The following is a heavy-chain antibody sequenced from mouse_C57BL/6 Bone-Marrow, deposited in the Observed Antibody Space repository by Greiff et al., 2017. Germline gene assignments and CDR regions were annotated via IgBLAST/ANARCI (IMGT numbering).Heavy chain of an antibody. D-gene: IGHD1-1*01. CDR2: INPGSGGT. CDR3: ARDYGSDYYAMDY. CDR1: GYAFTNYL. V-gene: IGHV1-54*01. Sequence: VQLQQSGAELVRPGTSVKVSCKASGYAFTNYLIEWVKQRPGQGLEWIGVINPGSGGTNYNEKFKGKATPTADKSSSTAYMQLSSLTSEDSAVYFCARDYGSDYYAMDYWGQGTSVTVSS. J-gene: IGHJ4*01.